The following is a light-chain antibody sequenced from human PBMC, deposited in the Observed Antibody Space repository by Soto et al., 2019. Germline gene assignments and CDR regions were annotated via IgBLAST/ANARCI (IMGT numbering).Light chain of an antibody. V-gene: IGKV3-15*01. J-gene: IGKJ2*01. CDR2: GVS. CDR1: ESLFGF. CDR3: QSYHDWPFA. Sequence: DIVLTQSPATLSVSPGDTVTLSCRASESLFGFLAWYQQKPGQAPRLLMYGVSTRATGIPARFSGGGSATDFTLTIISLQTEDSAFYFCQSYHDWPFASGLGTRLEI.